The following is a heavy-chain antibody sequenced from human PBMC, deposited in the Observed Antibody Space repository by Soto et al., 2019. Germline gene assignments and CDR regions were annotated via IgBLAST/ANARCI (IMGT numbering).Heavy chain of an antibody. CDR3: AKAQVATRYYYYYGMDV. V-gene: IGHV3-30*18. Sequence: QPGGSLRLSCAASGFTFGSYGMHWVRQAPGKGLEWVAVISYDGSNKYYADSVKGRFTISRDNSKNTLYLQMNSLRAEETAVYYCAKAQVATRYYYYYGMDVWGQGTTVTVSS. J-gene: IGHJ6*02. CDR1: GFTFGSYG. CDR2: ISYDGSNK. D-gene: IGHD5-12*01.